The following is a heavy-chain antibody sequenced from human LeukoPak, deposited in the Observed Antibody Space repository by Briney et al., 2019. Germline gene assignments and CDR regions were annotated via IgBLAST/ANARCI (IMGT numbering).Heavy chain of an antibody. Sequence: GGSLRLSCAASGFTFDDYGMSWVRHAPGKGLEWVSGINWNGGSTGYADSVKGRFTISRDNAKNTLYLQMNSLRAEDTAVYYCAKGTSVVVVAATDYWGQGTLVTVSS. CDR3: AKGTSVVVVAATDY. CDR2: INWNGGST. V-gene: IGHV3-20*04. D-gene: IGHD2-15*01. J-gene: IGHJ4*02. CDR1: GFTFDDYG.